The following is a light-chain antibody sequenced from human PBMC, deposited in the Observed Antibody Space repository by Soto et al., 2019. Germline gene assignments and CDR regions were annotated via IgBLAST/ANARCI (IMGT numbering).Light chain of an antibody. V-gene: IGKV1-5*01. CDR1: QSISSW. J-gene: IGKJ1*01. CDR2: DAS. Sequence: DIQMTQSPSTQSASVGDRVTITCRASQSISSWLAWYQQKPGKAPKLLIYDASSLESGVPSRFSGSGSGTEFTLTISSLQPDDFATYYCQQYYSYPRTFGQGTEVDIK. CDR3: QQYYSYPRT.